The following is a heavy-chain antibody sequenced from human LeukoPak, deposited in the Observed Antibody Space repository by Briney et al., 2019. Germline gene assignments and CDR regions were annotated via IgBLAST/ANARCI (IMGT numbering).Heavy chain of an antibody. J-gene: IGHJ4*02. Sequence: ASVKVSCKASGCTFTSYAMHWVRQAPGQRLEWTGWINAGNGNTKYSQKFQGRVTITRDTSASTAYMELSSLRSEDTAVYYCARDLDYGDYDWGILDYWGQGTLVTVSS. V-gene: IGHV1-3*01. CDR1: GCTFTSYA. CDR2: INAGNGNT. D-gene: IGHD4-17*01. CDR3: ARDLDYGDYDWGILDY.